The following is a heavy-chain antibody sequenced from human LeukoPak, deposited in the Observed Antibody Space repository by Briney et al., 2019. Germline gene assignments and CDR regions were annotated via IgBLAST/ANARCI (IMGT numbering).Heavy chain of an antibody. Sequence: ASVKVSCKASGYTFTGYYMHWVRQAPGQGLEWLGWINVKNGDTKYAQKFQGRVTMTRDTSINTIYMELSRLTSDDTALYHCARDRGVGAANNWFDPWGQGTLVTVSS. V-gene: IGHV1-2*02. CDR3: ARDRGVGAANNWFDP. D-gene: IGHD6-13*01. CDR1: GYTFTGYY. CDR2: INVKNGDT. J-gene: IGHJ5*02.